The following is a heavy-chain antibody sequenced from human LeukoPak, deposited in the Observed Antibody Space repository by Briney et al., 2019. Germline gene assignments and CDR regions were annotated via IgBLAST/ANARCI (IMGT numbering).Heavy chain of an antibody. CDR1: GYSFTSYW. J-gene: IGHJ3*02. V-gene: IGHV5-51*01. CDR2: IYPGDSDT. CDR3: AARIAAAGLPDAFDI. D-gene: IGHD6-13*01. Sequence: GESLKISCKGSGYSFTSYWIGWVRQMPGKGLEWMGTIYPGDSDTRYSPSFQGQVTISADKSISTAYLQWSSLKASDTAMYYCAARIAAAGLPDAFDIWGQGTMVTVSS.